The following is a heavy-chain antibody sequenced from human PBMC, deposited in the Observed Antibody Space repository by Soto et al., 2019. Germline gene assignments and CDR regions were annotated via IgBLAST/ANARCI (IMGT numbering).Heavy chain of an antibody. J-gene: IGHJ1*01. V-gene: IGHV3-30*18. CDR2: ISYDGSNK. CDR1: GFTFSSYG. CDR3: AKVLEGYYDSSGFQH. D-gene: IGHD3-22*01. Sequence: GGSLRLSCAASGFTFSSYGMHWVRQAPGKGLEWVAVISYDGSNKYYADSVKGRFTISRDNSKNTLYLQMNSLRAEDTAVYYCAKVLEGYYDSSGFQHWGQGTLVTVSS.